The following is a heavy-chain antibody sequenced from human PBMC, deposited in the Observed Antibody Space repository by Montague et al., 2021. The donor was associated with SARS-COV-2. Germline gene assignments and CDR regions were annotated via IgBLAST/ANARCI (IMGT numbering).Heavy chain of an antibody. J-gene: IGHJ6*02. CDR1: GGSISSGSYY. D-gene: IGHD2-2*01. CDR2: IYTSGST. V-gene: IGHV4-61*02. CDR3: AREVYQLPNTYYYYYGMDV. Sequence: TRSLTCTVSGGSISSGSYYWSWLRQPAGKGLEWIGRIYTSGSTNYNPSLKSRVTISVDTSKNQFSLKLSSVTAADTAVYYCAREVYQLPNTYYYYYGMDVWGQGTTVTVSS.